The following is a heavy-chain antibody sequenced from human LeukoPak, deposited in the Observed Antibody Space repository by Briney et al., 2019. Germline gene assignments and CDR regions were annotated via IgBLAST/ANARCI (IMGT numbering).Heavy chain of an antibody. V-gene: IGHV4-39*07. CDR3: AREGTGYGDFSYYYYYGMDV. D-gene: IGHD4-17*01. CDR2: MYYSGNT. Sequence: TSETLSLTCTVSGGSTSSSSYYWDWIRQPPGKGLEWIGSMYYSGNTYYNPSLKSRVTISADTSKNQFSLKLSSVTAADTAVYYCAREGTGYGDFSYYYYYGMDVWGQGTTVTVSS. J-gene: IGHJ6*02. CDR1: GGSTSSSSYY.